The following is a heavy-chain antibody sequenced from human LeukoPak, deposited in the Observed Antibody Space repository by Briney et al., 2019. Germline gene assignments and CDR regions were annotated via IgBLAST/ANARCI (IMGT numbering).Heavy chain of an antibody. J-gene: IGHJ5*02. Sequence: SETLSLTCTVSGGSISSSSYYWSWIRQSPGKGLEWIGEINHSGSTNYNPSLKSRVIISLDTSKNQFSLKLSSLTAADTAVFYCARHSAYSSSSGLNLWGQGTLVTVAS. V-gene: IGHV4-39*07. CDR1: GGSISSSSYY. D-gene: IGHD6-6*01. CDR2: INHSGST. CDR3: ARHSAYSSSSGLNL.